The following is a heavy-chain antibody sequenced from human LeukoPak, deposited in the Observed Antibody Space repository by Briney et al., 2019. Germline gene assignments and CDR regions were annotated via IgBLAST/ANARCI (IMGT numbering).Heavy chain of an antibody. Sequence: GGSLRLSCAASGFTFSSYAMSWVRQAPGKGLEWVSAISGSGGSTYYADSVKGQFTISSDNSKNTLYLQMNSLRAEDTAVYYCAKGFYDSSGYYPPFDYWGQGTLVTASS. CDR2: ISGSGGST. D-gene: IGHD3-22*01. J-gene: IGHJ4*02. CDR1: GFTFSSYA. CDR3: AKGFYDSSGYYPPFDY. V-gene: IGHV3-23*01.